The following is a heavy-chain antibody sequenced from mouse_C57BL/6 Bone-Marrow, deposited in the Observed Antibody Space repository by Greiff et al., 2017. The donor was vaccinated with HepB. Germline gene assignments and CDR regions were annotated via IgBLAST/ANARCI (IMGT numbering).Heavy chain of an antibody. CDR1: GYTFTDYY. CDR2: INPNNGGT. Sequence: EVQLQQSGPELVKPGASVKISCKASGYTFTDYYMNWVKQSHGKSLEWIGDINPNNGGTSYNQKFKGKATLTVDKSSSTAYMELRSLTSEDSAVYYCARGGITTGVDYWGQGTTLTVSS. J-gene: IGHJ2*01. D-gene: IGHD1-1*01. CDR3: ARGGITTGVDY. V-gene: IGHV1-26*01.